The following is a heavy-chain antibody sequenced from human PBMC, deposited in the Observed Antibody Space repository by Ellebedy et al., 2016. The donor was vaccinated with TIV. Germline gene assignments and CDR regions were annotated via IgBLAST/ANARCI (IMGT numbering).Heavy chain of an antibody. CDR3: ARPVSSWYSGFDY. CDR1: GGSISSSSYH. Sequence: SETLSLTCTVSGGSISSSSYHWAWIRQPPGKGLEWIGSIYYGGNTYYNPSPKSRVSTSVDTSKNQFSLKLSSVTAADTAVYYCARPVSSWYSGFDYWGQGALVTVSS. D-gene: IGHD6-13*01. CDR2: IYYGGNT. J-gene: IGHJ4*02. V-gene: IGHV4-39*01.